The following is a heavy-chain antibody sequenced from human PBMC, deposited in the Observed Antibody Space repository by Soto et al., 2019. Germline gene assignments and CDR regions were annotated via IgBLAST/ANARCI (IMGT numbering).Heavy chain of an antibody. D-gene: IGHD5-12*01. CDR2: ISYDGSNK. J-gene: IGHJ6*02. CDR3: AKDRSDGYNYYYYYGMDV. Sequence: PGGSLRLSCAASGFTFSSYGMHWVRQAPGKGLEWVAVISYDGSNKYYADSVKGRFTISRDSSKNTLYLQMNSLRAEDTAVYYCAKDRSDGYNYYYYYGMDVWGQGTTVTVSS. CDR1: GFTFSSYG. V-gene: IGHV3-30*18.